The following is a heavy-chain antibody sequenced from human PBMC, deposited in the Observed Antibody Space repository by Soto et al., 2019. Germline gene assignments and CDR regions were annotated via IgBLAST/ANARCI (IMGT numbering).Heavy chain of an antibody. D-gene: IGHD3-10*01. CDR2: VNPILSMS. V-gene: IGHV1-69*02. J-gene: IGHJ4*02. Sequence: SVKVSCKASGDTFSFSTINWVRQAPGLGLEWMGRVNPILSMSNYAQKFQGRVTMTADKSTSTAYMELRSLRSEDTAFYYCATSYGSGYRAFDYWGQGALVTVSS. CDR3: ATSYGSGYRAFDY. CDR1: GDTFSFST.